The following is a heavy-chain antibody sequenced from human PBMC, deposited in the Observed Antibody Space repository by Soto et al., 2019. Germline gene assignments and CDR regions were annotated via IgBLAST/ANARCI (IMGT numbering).Heavy chain of an antibody. J-gene: IGHJ4*02. CDR1: GFTFSSYS. CDR3: AREVRDTAVADFDY. CDR2: ISSSISTM. Sequence: EVQLVESGGGLVQPGGSLRLSCAASGFTFSSYSMNWVRQAPGKGLEWLSYISSSISTMHYADSVKGRFTISRDNAKNSLYLQIKSLRDEDTAVYYCAREVRDTAVADFDYWGQGTLVTVS. V-gene: IGHV3-48*02. D-gene: IGHD5-18*01.